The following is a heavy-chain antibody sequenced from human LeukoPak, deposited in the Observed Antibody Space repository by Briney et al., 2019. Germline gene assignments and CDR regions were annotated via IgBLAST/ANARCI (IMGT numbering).Heavy chain of an antibody. CDR1: GGSISSHY. Sequence: SETLSLTCSVSGGSISSHYWSWIRQPAGKGLEWIGRVYTSGNTNYNPYLKSRVSMSVDTSKNQFSLKLTSVTAADTAVYYCARGLSHSKDIWGQGTMVTVSS. V-gene: IGHV4-4*07. CDR2: VYTSGNT. CDR3: ARGLSHSKDI. J-gene: IGHJ3*02.